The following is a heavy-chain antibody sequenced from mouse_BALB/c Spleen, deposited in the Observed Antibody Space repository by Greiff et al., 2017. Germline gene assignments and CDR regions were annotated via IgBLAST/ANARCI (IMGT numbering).Heavy chain of an antibody. CDR2: ISSGGST. J-gene: IGHJ2*01. CDR1: GFTFSSYA. V-gene: IGHV5-6-5*01. CDR3: ARGYGSSYFDY. Sequence: EVKVVESGGGLVKPGGSLKLSCAASGFTFSSYAMSWVRQTPEKRLEWVASISSGGSTYYPDSVKGRFTISRDNARNILYLQMSSLRSEDTAMYYCARGYGSSYFDYWGQGTTLTVSS. D-gene: IGHD1-1*01.